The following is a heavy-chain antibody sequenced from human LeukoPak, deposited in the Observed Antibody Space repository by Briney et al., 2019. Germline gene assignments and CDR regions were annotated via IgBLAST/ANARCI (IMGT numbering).Heavy chain of an antibody. V-gene: IGHV4-34*01. J-gene: IGHJ6*02. Sequence: PSETLSLTCAVYGGSFSGYYWSWIRQPPGKGLEWIGEINRSGSTNYNPSLKSRVTISVDTSKNQFSLKLSSVTAADTAVYYCAKVVPAAISSIAARPRGDYYYGMDVWGQGTTVTVSS. CDR3: AKVVPAAISSIAARPRGDYYYGMDV. CDR1: GGSFSGYY. CDR2: INRSGST. D-gene: IGHD6-6*01.